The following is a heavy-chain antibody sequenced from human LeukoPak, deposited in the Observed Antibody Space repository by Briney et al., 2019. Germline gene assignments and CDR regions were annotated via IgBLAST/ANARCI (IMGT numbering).Heavy chain of an antibody. J-gene: IGHJ4*02. D-gene: IGHD6-13*01. CDR2: ISSSSSYI. Sequence: PGGSLRLSCAASGFTFSSYSMNWVRQAPGKGLEWVSSISSSSSYIYYADSVKGRFTISRDNAKNSLYLQMNSLRAEDTAVYYCARDIRVAAAPDFDYWGQGTLVTVSS. V-gene: IGHV3-21*01. CDR1: GFTFSSYS. CDR3: ARDIRVAAAPDFDY.